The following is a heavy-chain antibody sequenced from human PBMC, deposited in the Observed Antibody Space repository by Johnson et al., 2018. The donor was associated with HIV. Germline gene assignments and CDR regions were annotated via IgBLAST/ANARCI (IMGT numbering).Heavy chain of an antibody. CDR1: GFTFSSYA. D-gene: IGHD3-10*01. V-gene: IGHV3-30-3*01. CDR3: AKDGGRWYYSFDV. CDR2: ISYDGSNK. Sequence: QVQLVESGGGVVQPGRSLRLSCAASGFTFSSYAMHWVRQAPGKGLEWVAVISYDGSNKYSADSVKGRFTVSRDNSKNTLYLQMNSLRGEDTAMYYCAKDGGRWYYSFDVWGQGTMVSVSS. J-gene: IGHJ3*01.